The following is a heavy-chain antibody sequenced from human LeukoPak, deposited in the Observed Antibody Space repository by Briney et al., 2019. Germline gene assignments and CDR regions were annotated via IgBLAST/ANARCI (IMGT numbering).Heavy chain of an antibody. J-gene: IGHJ4*02. CDR1: GGSISSSSYY. CDR2: IYYSGST. CDR3: ARTSIGGGVLYYFDY. D-gene: IGHD3-16*01. Sequence: SETLSLTCTVSGGSISSSSYYWGWIRQPPGKGLEWIGSIYYSGSTYYNPSLKSRVTIFVDTSKNQFSLKLSSVTAADTAVYYCARTSIGGGVLYYFDYWGQGTLVTVSS. V-gene: IGHV4-39*01.